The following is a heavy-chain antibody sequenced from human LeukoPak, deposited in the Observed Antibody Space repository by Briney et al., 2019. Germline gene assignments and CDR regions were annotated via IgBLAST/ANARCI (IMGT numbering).Heavy chain of an antibody. J-gene: IGHJ4*02. V-gene: IGHV3-23*01. CDR3: AKGNGYSYGRYYFDY. Sequence: GGSLRLSCAASGFTFSSYAMGLVRQAPGKGLEWVSAITASGGNTYYADSVKGRFTISRDNSKNTLYLQVNSLRAEDTAVYYCAKGNGYSYGRYYFDYWGQGTLVTVSS. CDR1: GFTFSSYA. CDR2: ITASGGNT. D-gene: IGHD5-18*01.